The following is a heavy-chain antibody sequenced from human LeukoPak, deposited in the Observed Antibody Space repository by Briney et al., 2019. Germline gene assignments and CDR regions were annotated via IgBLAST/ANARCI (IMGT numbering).Heavy chain of an antibody. CDR2: IYSGGST. D-gene: IGHD1-1*01. Sequence: PGGSLRLSCAASGFTISSNYMSGVRQAPGKGREGVSVIYSGGSTYYADSVKGRFTISKNNYKNTLHLQMNSLRVDDTALYFCTKVQNDYNFYYSMDVWGKGTTVTVS. CDR3: TKVQNDYNFYYSMDV. CDR1: GFTISSNY. J-gene: IGHJ6*03. V-gene: IGHV3-66*01.